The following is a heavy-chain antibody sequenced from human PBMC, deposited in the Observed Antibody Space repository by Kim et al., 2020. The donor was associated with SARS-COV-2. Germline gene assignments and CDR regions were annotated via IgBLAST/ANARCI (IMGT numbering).Heavy chain of an antibody. V-gene: IGHV4-34*01. J-gene: IGHJ5*02. D-gene: IGHD6-13*01. CDR3: ARGLPYSSSWYGSPAYNWFDP. CDR2: INHSGST. CDR1: GGSFSGYY. Sequence: SETLSLTCAVYGGSFSGYYWSWIRQPPGKGLEWIGEINHSGSTNYNPSLKSRVTISVDTSKNQFSLKLSSVTAADTAVYYCARGLPYSSSWYGSPAYNWFDPWGQGTLVTVSS.